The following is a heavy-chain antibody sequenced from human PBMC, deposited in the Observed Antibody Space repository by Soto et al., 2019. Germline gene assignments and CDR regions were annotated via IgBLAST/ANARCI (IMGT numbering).Heavy chain of an antibody. Sequence: QVQLVQSGAEVKKPGASVKVSCKASGYTFTGYYMHWVRQAPGQGLEWMGWINPNSGGTNYAQKFQGWVTMTRDTSISTAYMELSRLRSDDTAVYYCARDPYSSSPGDYYGMDVWCQGTTVTVSS. CDR2: INPNSGGT. D-gene: IGHD6-6*01. CDR1: GYTFTGYY. CDR3: ARDPYSSSPGDYYGMDV. J-gene: IGHJ6*02. V-gene: IGHV1-2*04.